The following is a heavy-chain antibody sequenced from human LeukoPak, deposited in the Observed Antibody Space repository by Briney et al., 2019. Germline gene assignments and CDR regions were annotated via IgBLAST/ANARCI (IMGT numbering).Heavy chain of an antibody. D-gene: IGHD3-10*01. CDR2: IYSGGST. CDR3: ARGHGSGSYSFI. Sequence: GGSLRLSCAASGFTVSSNYMSWVRQAPGKGLEWVSVIYSGGSTYYADSVKGRFTISRDNSKNTLYLQMNSQRAKDTAVYYCARGHGSGSYSFIWGQGTLVTVSS. J-gene: IGHJ4*02. V-gene: IGHV3-66*01. CDR1: GFTVSSNY.